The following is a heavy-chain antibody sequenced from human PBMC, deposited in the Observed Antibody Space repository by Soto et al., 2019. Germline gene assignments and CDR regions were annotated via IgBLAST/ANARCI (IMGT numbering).Heavy chain of an antibody. V-gene: IGHV3-7*01. CDR3: ARESHPFYYASGSYLAAFDI. CDR1: GFTFSSYW. D-gene: IGHD3-10*01. J-gene: IGHJ3*02. CDR2: IKQDGSEK. Sequence: EVQLVESGGGLVQPGGSLRLSCAASGFTFSSYWMSWVRQAPGKGLEWVANIKQDGSEKYYVDSVKGRFTISRDNAKNSLYLQMNSLRAEDTAVYYCARESHPFYYASGSYLAAFDIWGQGTMVTVSS.